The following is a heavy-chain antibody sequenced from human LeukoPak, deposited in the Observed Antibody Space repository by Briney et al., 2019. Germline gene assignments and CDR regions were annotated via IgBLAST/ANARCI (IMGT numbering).Heavy chain of an antibody. CDR1: GFTFSDYS. CDR3: ARGSMVRGSYYYYYYGMDV. J-gene: IGHJ6*02. V-gene: IGHV4-34*01. CDR2: INHSGST. Sequence: PGGFLRLSCAASGFTFSDYSMNWVRQPPGKGLEWIGEINHSGSTNYNPSLKSRVTISVDTSKNQFSLKLSSVTAADTAVYYCARGSMVRGSYYYYYYGMDVWGQGTTVTVSS. D-gene: IGHD3-10*01.